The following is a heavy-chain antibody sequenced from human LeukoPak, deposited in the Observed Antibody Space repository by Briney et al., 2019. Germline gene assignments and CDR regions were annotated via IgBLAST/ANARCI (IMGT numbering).Heavy chain of an antibody. D-gene: IGHD4-17*01. V-gene: IGHV3-23*01. CDR3: AKDKSRVTTNWFDP. CDR1: GFTFGTYA. Sequence: PGGSLKLSCAASGFTFGTYAMGWVRQAPGEGLEWVSLISSSGGSTYYADSVKGRFTISRDNSKNTLYLQMNSLRAEDTAVYYCAKDKSRVTTNWFDPWGQGTLVTVSS. J-gene: IGHJ5*02. CDR2: ISSSGGST.